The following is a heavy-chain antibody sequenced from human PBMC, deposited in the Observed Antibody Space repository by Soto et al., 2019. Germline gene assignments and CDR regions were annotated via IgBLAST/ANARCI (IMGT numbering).Heavy chain of an antibody. D-gene: IGHD3-22*01. J-gene: IGHJ1*01. CDR2: ISFDGANK. Sequence: PGGSLRLSCAGSGFTFSNFPLHWVRQAPGKGLEWVSVISFDGANKYYADSVKVRFALSRDNSKNTVFLQMNSLRRDDTAIYYCARRTLVNTRYFQXWGQGTQVTASX. CDR3: ARRTLVNTRYFQX. CDR1: GFTFSNFP. V-gene: IGHV3-30*09.